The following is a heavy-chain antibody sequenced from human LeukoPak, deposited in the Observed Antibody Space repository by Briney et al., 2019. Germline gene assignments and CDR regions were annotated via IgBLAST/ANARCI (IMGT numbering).Heavy chain of an antibody. CDR1: GYTFTSYG. Sequence: GASVKVSCKASGYTFTSYGISWVRQAPGQGLEWMGWISAYNGNTNYAQKLQGRVTMTTDTSTSTAYMELRSLRSDDTAVYYCARDGNPRNIVVVPAAGTTQRDAFDIWGQGTMVTVSS. D-gene: IGHD2-2*01. CDR2: ISAYNGNT. CDR3: ARDGNPRNIVVVPAAGTTQRDAFDI. J-gene: IGHJ3*02. V-gene: IGHV1-18*01.